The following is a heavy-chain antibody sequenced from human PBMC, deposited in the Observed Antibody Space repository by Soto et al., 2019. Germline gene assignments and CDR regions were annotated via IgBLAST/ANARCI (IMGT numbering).Heavy chain of an antibody. CDR3: ARQDGDYDLRDAFDI. D-gene: IGHD4-17*01. CDR1: GGSISSYY. J-gene: IGHJ3*02. Sequence: SETLSLTCTVSGGSISSYYWSWIRQPPGKGPEWIGYIYYSGSTNYNPSLKSRVTISVDTSKNQFSLKLSSVTAADTAVYYCARQDGDYDLRDAFDIWGQGTMVTVSS. CDR2: IYYSGST. V-gene: IGHV4-59*01.